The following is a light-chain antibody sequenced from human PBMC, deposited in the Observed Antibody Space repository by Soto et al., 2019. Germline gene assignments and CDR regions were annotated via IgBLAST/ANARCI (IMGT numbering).Light chain of an antibody. CDR2: DAS. Sequence: EIVLTQSPATLSLSPGERATLSCRASQSVSSYLAWYQQKPGQAPRLLIYDASNRATGIPARFSGSGSGTDFTLTISSLEPEAFAVYYCQQRSNWPKFGGGTKVEIK. V-gene: IGKV3-11*01. J-gene: IGKJ4*02. CDR1: QSVSSY. CDR3: QQRSNWPK.